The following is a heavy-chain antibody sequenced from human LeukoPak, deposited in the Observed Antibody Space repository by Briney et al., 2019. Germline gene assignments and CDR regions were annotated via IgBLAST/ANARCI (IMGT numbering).Heavy chain of an antibody. J-gene: IGHJ4*02. Sequence: SETLSLTCTVSGVSISSSNSYWGWIRQPPGKGLEWIGSIYYSGNTYYNPSLKSRVTISVDTSKNQFSLKLSSVTAADTAVYYCARGRRSSGWPTGVRSRGVYFDYWGQGTLVTVSS. D-gene: IGHD6-19*01. CDR3: ARGRRSSGWPTGVRSRGVYFDY. CDR1: GVSISSSNSY. CDR2: IYYSGNT. V-gene: IGHV4-39*07.